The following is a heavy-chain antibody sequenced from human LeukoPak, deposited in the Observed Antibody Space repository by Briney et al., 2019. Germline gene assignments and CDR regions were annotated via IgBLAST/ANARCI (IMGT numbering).Heavy chain of an antibody. CDR3: AAEGNRTYFDY. CDR2: ISYDGSNK. D-gene: IGHD1-14*01. V-gene: IGHV3-30-3*01. J-gene: IGHJ4*02. Sequence: GGSLRLSCAASGFTFSGYAMHWVRQAPGKGLQWVAIISYDGSNKYYADSVKGRFTISRDNSKNTLYLQMNSLRAEDTALYYCAAEGNRTYFDYWGQGTLVTVSS. CDR1: GFTFSGYA.